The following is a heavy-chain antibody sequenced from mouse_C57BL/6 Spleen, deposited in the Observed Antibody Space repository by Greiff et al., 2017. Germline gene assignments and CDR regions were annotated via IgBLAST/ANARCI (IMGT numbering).Heavy chain of an antibody. D-gene: IGHD1-1*01. J-gene: IGHJ4*01. CDR3: TRLLGNPMDY. CDR2: IDPEPGGT. V-gene: IGHV1-15*01. Sequence: QVQLQQSGAELVRPGASVTLSCKASGYTFTDYEMHWVKQTPVHGLEWIGAIDPEPGGTAYNQKFKGKAILTADKSSSTAYMELRSLTSEDSAVYYCTRLLGNPMDYWGQGTSVTVSS. CDR1: GYTFTDYE.